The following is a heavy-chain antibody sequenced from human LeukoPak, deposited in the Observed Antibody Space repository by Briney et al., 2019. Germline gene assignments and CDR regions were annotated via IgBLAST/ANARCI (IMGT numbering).Heavy chain of an antibody. J-gene: IGHJ4*02. Sequence: ASVKVSCKASGGTFSSYAISWVRQAPGQGLEWMGGIIPIFGTANYAQKFQGRVTITADESTSTAYMELSRLRSEDTAVYYCARARYSNYVGWGQGTLVTVSS. CDR2: IIPIFGTA. D-gene: IGHD4-11*01. CDR3: ARARYSNYVG. V-gene: IGHV1-69*13. CDR1: GGTFSSYA.